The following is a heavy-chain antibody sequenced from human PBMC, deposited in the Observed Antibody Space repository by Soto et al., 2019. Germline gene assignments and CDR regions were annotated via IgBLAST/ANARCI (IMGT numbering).Heavy chain of an antibody. V-gene: IGHV1-69*02. CDR1: GGTFSSDA. Sequence: QVQLVQSGAEVKKPGSSVKVSCKASGGTFSSDAISWVRQSPGQGLEWMGRIIPILDIANYAQKFQGRVTITADKSTSAALMELSSLRNEDTAGYYCARHHCSRTTFLASDYWGQGTLVTVSS. J-gene: IGHJ4*02. CDR2: IIPILDIA. CDR3: ARHHCSRTTFLASDY. D-gene: IGHD2-2*01.